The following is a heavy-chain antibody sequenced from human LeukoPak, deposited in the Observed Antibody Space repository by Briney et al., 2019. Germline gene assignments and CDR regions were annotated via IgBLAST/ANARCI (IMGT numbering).Heavy chain of an antibody. CDR1: GGSFSGYY. V-gene: IGHV4-34*01. Sequence: SETLSLTCAVYGGSFSGYYWSWIRQPPGKGLEWLGEINHSGSTNYNPSLKSRVTISVDTSKNQFSLKLSSVTAAETAVYYCARVYYSSSYDYWYFDLWGRGTLVTVSS. CDR3: ARVYYSSSYDYWYFDL. J-gene: IGHJ2*01. CDR2: INHSGST. D-gene: IGHD6-13*01.